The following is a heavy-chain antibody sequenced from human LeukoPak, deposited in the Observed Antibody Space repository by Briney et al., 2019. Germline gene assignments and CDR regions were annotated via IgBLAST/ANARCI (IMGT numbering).Heavy chain of an antibody. J-gene: IGHJ4*02. CDR2: IRSKANSYAT. Sequence: PGGSLRLSCAASGFTFSGSAMHWVRQASGQGLEWVGRIRSKANSYATAYAASVKGRFTISRDDSKNTAYLQMNSRKTEDTAVYYCTSNHIDSAGTPFDYWGQGTLVTVSS. D-gene: IGHD6-13*01. V-gene: IGHV3-73*01. CDR1: GFTFSGSA. CDR3: TSNHIDSAGTPFDY.